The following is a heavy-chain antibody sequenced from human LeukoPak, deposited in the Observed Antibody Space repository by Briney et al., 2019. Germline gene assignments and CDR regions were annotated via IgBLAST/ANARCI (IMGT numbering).Heavy chain of an antibody. J-gene: IGHJ6*03. V-gene: IGHV3-20*04. CDR3: ARVKGTARLDYYMDV. D-gene: IGHD6-13*01. Sequence: GGSLRLSCAASGFTFDDYGMSWVRQAPGKGLEWVSGINWNGGSTGYADSVKGRFTISRDNAKNSLYLQMNSLRAEDTAVYYCARVKGTARLDYYMDVWGKGTTVTVSS. CDR2: INWNGGST. CDR1: GFTFDDYG.